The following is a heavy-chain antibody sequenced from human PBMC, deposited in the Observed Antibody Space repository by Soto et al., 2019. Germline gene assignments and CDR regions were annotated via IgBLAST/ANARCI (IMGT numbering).Heavy chain of an antibody. Sequence: PGGSLRLSCAASGFTFSSYAMSWVRQAPGKGLEWFSAISGGGSSTYYADSVKGRFTISRDNSKNTLYLQMNSPRADDTAIYYCARDNGGYWGQGTLVTVSS. J-gene: IGHJ4*02. V-gene: IGHV3-23*01. CDR2: ISGGGSST. D-gene: IGHD2-8*01. CDR3: ARDNGGY. CDR1: GFTFSSYA.